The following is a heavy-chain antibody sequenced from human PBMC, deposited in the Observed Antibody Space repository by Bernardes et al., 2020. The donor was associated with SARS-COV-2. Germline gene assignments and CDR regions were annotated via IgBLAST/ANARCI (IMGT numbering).Heavy chain of an antibody. J-gene: IGHJ4*02. D-gene: IGHD1-7*01. CDR2: MNPSTGYT. CDR1: GYTFTGFQ. Sequence: ASVKVSCKASGYTFTGFQMHWVRQAPGQGLEWMGRMNPSTGYTRYAQKFKDRVTMTRDTPISTVYMELNRLTSDDTAVYYCARERPDITGTPRDWGQGTLVTVSS. CDR3: ARERPDITGTPRD. V-gene: IGHV1-2*06.